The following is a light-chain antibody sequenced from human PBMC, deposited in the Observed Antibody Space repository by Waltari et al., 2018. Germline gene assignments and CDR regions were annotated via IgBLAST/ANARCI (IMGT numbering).Light chain of an antibody. CDR1: TSNIGNNY. CDR2: ENN. CDR3: GTWDSSLRAVV. V-gene: IGLV1-51*01. J-gene: IGLJ3*02. Sequence: QSVLTQPPSVSAASGQEFTLSCPGTTSNIGNNYLAWYQKLPGTAPKLVIYENNKRPSGIPDRFSGSKSGTSATLGITGLQTGDEADFYCGTWDSSLRAVVFGGGTKLTVL.